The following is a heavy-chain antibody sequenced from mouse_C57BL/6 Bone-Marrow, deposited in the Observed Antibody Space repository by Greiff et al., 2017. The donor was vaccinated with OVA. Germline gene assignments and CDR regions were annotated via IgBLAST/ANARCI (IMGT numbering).Heavy chain of an antibody. CDR2: IHPNSGST. CDR3: ARTYDYDRDYYAMDY. V-gene: IGHV1-64*01. D-gene: IGHD2-4*01. Sequence: QIQLQQPGAELVKPGASVKLSCKASGYTFTSYWMHWVKQRPGQGLEWIGMIHPNSGSTNYNEKFKRKTTLTVDKSSSTAYMQLSSLTSEDSAVYYCARTYDYDRDYYAMDYWGQGTSVTVSS. CDR1: GYTFTSYW. J-gene: IGHJ4*01.